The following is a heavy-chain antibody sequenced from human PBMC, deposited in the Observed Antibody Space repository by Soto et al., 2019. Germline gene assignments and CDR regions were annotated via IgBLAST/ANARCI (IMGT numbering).Heavy chain of an antibody. CDR3: AKETIAVGGPNYFDY. V-gene: IGHV3-30*18. CDR2: VSHDGLAQ. Sequence: PGGSLRLSCEGSGFTFSRYGMHWVRQAPGMGLEWVAVVSHDGLAQYYGDSVKGRFTISRDNSQNTLYLQMNNLRTEDTAIYYCAKETIAVGGPNYFDYWGQGTLVTSPQ. D-gene: IGHD6-19*01. J-gene: IGHJ4*02. CDR1: GFTFSRYG.